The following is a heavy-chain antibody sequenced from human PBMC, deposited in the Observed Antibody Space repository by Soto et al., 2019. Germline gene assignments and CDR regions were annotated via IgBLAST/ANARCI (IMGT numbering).Heavy chain of an antibody. CDR1: WGSSRRRYW. V-gene: IGHV4-4*02. CDR3: ARARYVLTGYYKGGYYYFDY. CDR2: IYHSGST. J-gene: IGHJ4*02. D-gene: IGHD3-9*01. Sequence: SGTLSPTRAVSWGSSRRRYWGGLVRPPPGEGVGWIGEIYHSGSTNYNPSLKSRVTISVDKSKNQFSLKLSSVTAADTAVYFCARARYVLTGYYKGGYYYFDYWGQGTPVTVSS.